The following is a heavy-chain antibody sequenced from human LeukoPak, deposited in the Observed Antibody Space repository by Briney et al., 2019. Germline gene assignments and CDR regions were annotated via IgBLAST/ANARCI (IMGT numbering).Heavy chain of an antibody. CDR1: GGSISSYY. CDR2: IYYSGST. J-gene: IGHJ3*02. CDR3: ARDGEGDYGDYGGAFDI. V-gene: IGHV4-59*01. D-gene: IGHD4-17*01. Sequence: SETLSLTCTVGGGSISSYYWSWIRQPPGKGLARNGYIYYSGSTNYNPSLKSRVTISVDTSKNQFSLKLSSVTDADTAVYYCARDGEGDYGDYGGAFDIWGQGTMVTVSS.